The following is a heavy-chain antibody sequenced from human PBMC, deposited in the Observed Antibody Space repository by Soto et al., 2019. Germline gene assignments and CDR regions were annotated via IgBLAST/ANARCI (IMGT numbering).Heavy chain of an antibody. J-gene: IGHJ4*02. CDR1: GGSISSGGYS. V-gene: IGHV4-30-2*01. CDR3: ARPQNPSGWYHGGY. CDR2: IYHSKNI. D-gene: IGHD6-19*01. Sequence: SETLSLTCAVSGGSISSGGYSWSWIRQPPGKGLEWIGYIYHSKNIFYADSVKGRFTISRDNAKNSLYLQMNSLRAEDTAEYYCARPQNPSGWYHGGYWGQGTLVTVSS.